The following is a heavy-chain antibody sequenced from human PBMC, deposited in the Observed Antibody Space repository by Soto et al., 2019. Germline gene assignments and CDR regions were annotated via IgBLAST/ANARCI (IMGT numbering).Heavy chain of an antibody. Sequence: ASVKVSCKASGYTFTSYDINWVRQATGQGLEWMGWMNPNSGSTGYAQKFQGRVTMTRNTSISTAYMELSSLRSEDTAMYYCARGLEWSWSLDPWGQGTLVTVSS. CDR3: ARGLEWSWSLDP. CDR2: MNPNSGST. V-gene: IGHV1-8*01. CDR1: GYTFTSYD. D-gene: IGHD3-3*01. J-gene: IGHJ5*02.